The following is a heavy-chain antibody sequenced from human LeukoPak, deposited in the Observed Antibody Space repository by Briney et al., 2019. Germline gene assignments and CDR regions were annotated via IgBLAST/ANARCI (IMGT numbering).Heavy chain of an antibody. CDR3: TRVNGSGSFDY. V-gene: IGHV1-46*01. J-gene: IGHJ4*02. CDR1: GYTFTSYY. D-gene: IGHD3-10*01. CDR2: INPSGGST. Sequence: ASVKVSCKASGYTFTSYYMHWVRQAPGQGLEWMGIINPSGGSTSYAQKFQGRVTMTRDTSTSTIYMELSGLRSEDTAVYYCTRVNGSGSFDYWGQGTLVTVSS.